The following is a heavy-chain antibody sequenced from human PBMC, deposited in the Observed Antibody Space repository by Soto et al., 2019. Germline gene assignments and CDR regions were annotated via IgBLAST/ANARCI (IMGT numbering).Heavy chain of an antibody. CDR3: ARGAVVVATHFQY. CDR1: GFTFSNFG. D-gene: IGHD2-15*01. Sequence: GGSLRLSCAASGFTFSNFGLHWVRQAPGRGLEWVAAISYDGTNKYYADSVKGRFTISRDNSRNMLFLAMNSLRAEDTAVYYCARGAVVVATHFQYWGQGTLVTVSS. V-gene: IGHV3-33*01. CDR2: ISYDGTNK. J-gene: IGHJ1*01.